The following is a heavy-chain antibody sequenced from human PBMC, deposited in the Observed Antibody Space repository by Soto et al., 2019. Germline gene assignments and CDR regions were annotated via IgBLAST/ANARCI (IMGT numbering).Heavy chain of an antibody. Sequence: GGSLRLSCAASGFTFNSYSMNWVRQAPGKGLEWVSYISSSSSAMHYADSLEGRFTISRDNAKNSLFLQMHSLRAEDSAVYYCARGFRIAAAATGFDFWGQGTLVTVSS. CDR1: GFTFNSYS. CDR2: ISSSSSAM. V-gene: IGHV3-48*01. CDR3: ARGFRIAAAATGFDF. J-gene: IGHJ4*02. D-gene: IGHD6-13*01.